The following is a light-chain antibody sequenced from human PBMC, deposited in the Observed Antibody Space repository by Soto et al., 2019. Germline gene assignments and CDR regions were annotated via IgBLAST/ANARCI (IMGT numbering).Light chain of an antibody. V-gene: IGKV3-15*01. Sequence: EIVMTQSPATLSVSPGERATLSCRASQTVSSKLAWYQLKPGQAPRLLIYGASTRATDIPARFSGSGSGTDFALTIGSLQSEDFAVYCCQQYNNSPPAFGQGTTVE. J-gene: IGKJ1*01. CDR2: GAS. CDR3: QQYNNSPPA. CDR1: QTVSSK.